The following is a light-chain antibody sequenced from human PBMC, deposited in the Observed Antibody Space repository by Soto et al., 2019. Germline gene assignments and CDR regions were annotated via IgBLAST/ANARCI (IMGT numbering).Light chain of an antibody. Sequence: IQLTQYASSLSASVGERMTISCRASQRLXSDFSWYEQRPGKAPKVLXDDASNVHRGVPPRLSGSRSATEFTLTISNLHPDDFASYYFLQDHDDSWTFGQGTKVDIK. CDR2: DAS. CDR1: QRLXSD. CDR3: LQDHDDSWT. V-gene: IGKV1-6*01. J-gene: IGKJ1*01.